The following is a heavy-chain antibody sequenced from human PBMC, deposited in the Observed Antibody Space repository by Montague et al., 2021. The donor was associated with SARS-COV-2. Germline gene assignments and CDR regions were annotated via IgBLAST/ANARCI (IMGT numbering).Heavy chain of an antibody. CDR1: GFSFSTFW. V-gene: IGHV3-7*05. D-gene: IGHD7-27*01. J-gene: IGHJ4*02. Sequence: SLRLSCAASGFSFSTFWMTWVRQAPGKGLEWVASIKPDGNDKYYVESVKGRFTISRDNARNSLYLQLNNLRAEDTAVYYCARDPNWGAHWGQGNLVTVPS. CDR2: IKPDGNDK. CDR3: ARDPNWGAH.